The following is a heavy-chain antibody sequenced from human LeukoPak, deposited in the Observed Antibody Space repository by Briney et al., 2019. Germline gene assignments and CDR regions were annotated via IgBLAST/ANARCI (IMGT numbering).Heavy chain of an antibody. CDR2: IYHSGST. CDR3: ARVEHSSSWAFYFDY. CDR1: GYSISSGYY. Sequence: SETLSLTCTVSGYSISSGYYWGWIRQPPGKGLEWIGSIYHSGSTYYNPSLKSRVTISVDTSKNQFSLKLSSVTAADTAVYYCARVEHSSSWAFYFDYWGQGTLVTVSS. J-gene: IGHJ4*02. V-gene: IGHV4-38-2*02. D-gene: IGHD6-13*01.